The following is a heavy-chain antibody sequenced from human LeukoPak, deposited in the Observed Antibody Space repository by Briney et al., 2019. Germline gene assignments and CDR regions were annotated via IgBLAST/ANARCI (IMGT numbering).Heavy chain of an antibody. V-gene: IGHV4-4*02. J-gene: IGHJ4*02. CDR1: GGSISDTNW. CDR3: AREGGPYRPLDY. CDR2: VNLQGST. Sequence: SGTLSLTCGVSGGSISDTNWWTWFRQPPGMGLEWIGEVNLQGSTNYNPSLKSRVAISVDKSENHISLKLTSVTAADTAVYYCAREGGPYRPLDYSGQGTLVTVAS.